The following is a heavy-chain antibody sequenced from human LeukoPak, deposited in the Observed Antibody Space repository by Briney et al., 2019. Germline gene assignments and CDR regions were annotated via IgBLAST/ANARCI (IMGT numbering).Heavy chain of an antibody. CDR3: AKALGYSYSRFDY. Sequence: PGGSLRLSCAASGFTFSSCGMSWVRQAPGKGLEWVSAITGSGGSAYYADSVKGRFTISRDNSKNTLYLQMNSLRAEDTAVYYCAKALGYSYSRFDYWGQGTLVTVSS. D-gene: IGHD5-18*01. CDR1: GFTFSSCG. CDR2: ITGSGGSA. J-gene: IGHJ4*02. V-gene: IGHV3-23*01.